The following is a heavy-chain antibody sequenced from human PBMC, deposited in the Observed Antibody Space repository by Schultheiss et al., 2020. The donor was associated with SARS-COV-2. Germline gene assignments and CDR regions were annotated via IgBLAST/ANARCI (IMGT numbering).Heavy chain of an antibody. CDR2: INPKSGGT. Sequence: ASVKVSCKASGGTFSSYTISWVRQAPGQGLEWMGRINPKSGGTTYAQKFQGWVTMTRDTSISTAYMELSRLRSDDTAVYYCARENLNYYDSSGYYYYYYGMDVWGQGTTVTVSS. D-gene: IGHD3-22*01. V-gene: IGHV1-2*04. J-gene: IGHJ6*02. CDR3: ARENLNYYDSSGYYYYYYGMDV. CDR1: GGTFSSYT.